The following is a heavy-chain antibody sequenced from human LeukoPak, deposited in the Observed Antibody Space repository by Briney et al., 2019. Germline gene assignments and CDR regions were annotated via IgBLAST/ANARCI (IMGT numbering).Heavy chain of an antibody. J-gene: IGHJ4*02. CDR1: GYTFTGYY. CDR2: INPNSGGT. D-gene: IGHD6-13*01. CDR3: ARDQRGRAAAGPDVDY. V-gene: IGHV1-2*02. Sequence: ASVKVSCKASGYTFTGYYMHWVRQAPGQGLEWMGWINPNSGGTNYAQKFQGRVTMTRDTSISTAYMELSRLRSDDTAVYYCARDQRGRAAAGPDVDYWGQGTLVTVSS.